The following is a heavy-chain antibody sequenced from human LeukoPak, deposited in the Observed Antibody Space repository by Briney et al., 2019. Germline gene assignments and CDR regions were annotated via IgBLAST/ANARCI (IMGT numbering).Heavy chain of an antibody. CDR3: ARTYYYDSSGYGDYFDY. D-gene: IGHD3-22*01. Sequence: GASVKVSCKASGYTFTSYYMHWVRQAPGQGLEWMGIINPSGGSTSYAQKFQGRVTMTRDTSTSTVYMELSSLRSEDTAVYYCARTYYYDSSGYGDYFDYWGQGTLVTVSS. CDR2: INPSGGST. V-gene: IGHV1-46*01. J-gene: IGHJ4*02. CDR1: GYTFTSYY.